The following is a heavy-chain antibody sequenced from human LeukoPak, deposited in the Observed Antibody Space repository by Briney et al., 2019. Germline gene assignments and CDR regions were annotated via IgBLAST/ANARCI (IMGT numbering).Heavy chain of an antibody. J-gene: IGHJ4*02. CDR1: GFTFSSYA. CDR2: ISGSGGST. CDR3: ARDPYYDILTGYAGGYLDY. Sequence: GGSLRLSCAASGFTFSSYAMSWVRQAPGKGLEWVSAISGSGGSTYYADSVKGRFAISRDNSKNTLYLQMNSLRAEDTAVYYCARDPYYDILTGYAGGYLDYWGQGTLVTVSS. V-gene: IGHV3-23*01. D-gene: IGHD3-9*01.